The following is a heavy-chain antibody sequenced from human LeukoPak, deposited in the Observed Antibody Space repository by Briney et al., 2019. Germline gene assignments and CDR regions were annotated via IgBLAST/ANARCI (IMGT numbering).Heavy chain of an antibody. CDR2: ISYDGSSK. Sequence: PGGSLRLSCAASGFTFSSYAMHWVRQAPGKGLEWVAVISYDGSSKYYADSVKGRFTISRDNSKNTLYLQMNSLRAEDTAVYYCARDRYSNSPLYYYYYYGMDVWGQGTTVTVSS. CDR1: GFTFSSYA. J-gene: IGHJ6*02. V-gene: IGHV3-30-3*01. CDR3: ARDRYSNSPLYYYYYYGMDV. D-gene: IGHD4-11*01.